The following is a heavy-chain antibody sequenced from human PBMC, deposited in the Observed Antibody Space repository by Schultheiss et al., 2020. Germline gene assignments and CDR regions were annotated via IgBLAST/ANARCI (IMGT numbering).Heavy chain of an antibody. CDR2: IYYSGST. Sequence: SETLSLTCAVSGGSISSGGYSWSWIRQPPGKGLEWIGYIYYSGSTYYNPSLKSRVTISVDTSKNQFSLKLSSVTAADTAVYYCARVREATHYYYGMDVWGQGTTVTVSS. CDR1: GGSISSGGYS. J-gene: IGHJ6*02. D-gene: IGHD1-26*01. CDR3: ARVREATHYYYGMDV. V-gene: IGHV4-30-4*07.